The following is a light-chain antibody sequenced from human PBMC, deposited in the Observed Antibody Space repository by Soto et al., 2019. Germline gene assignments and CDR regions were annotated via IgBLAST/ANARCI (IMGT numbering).Light chain of an antibody. Sequence: QSVLTQPPSVSGAQGQRVTISCTGSSSNIGAGYDVHWYQQLPGTAPKLLIYGNSNRPSGVPDRFSGSKSGTSASLAITGLQAEDEADYYCQSYDSSLCGSGVFGGGTQLTVL. J-gene: IGLJ2*01. CDR2: GNS. CDR1: SSNIGAGYD. CDR3: QSYDSSLCGSGV. V-gene: IGLV1-40*01.